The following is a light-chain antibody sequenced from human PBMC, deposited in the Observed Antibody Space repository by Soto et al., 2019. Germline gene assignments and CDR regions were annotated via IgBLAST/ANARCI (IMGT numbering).Light chain of an antibody. V-gene: IGKV3-20*01. CDR3: QEFASN. CDR2: GAS. CDR1: HSMSNSN. J-gene: IGKJ4*01. Sequence: IVLTQSPGTLSLSPGDRATLSCRASHSMSNSNLAWYQHKPGQAPRLLIYGASNRATGIPDRFSGSGSGTDFILTIHRLESEDFAVYYCQEFASNFGGGPKVEIK.